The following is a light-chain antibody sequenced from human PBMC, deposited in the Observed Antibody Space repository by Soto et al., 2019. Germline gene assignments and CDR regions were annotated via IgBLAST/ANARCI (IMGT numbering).Light chain of an antibody. J-gene: IGKJ2*01. Sequence: EIVMMQSPATLSVSPGERATLSCRASQIIANNLAWYQQKPGQAPRLLIYGASTRAPGIPARFSGSGSGTEFTLTISSLQSEDFAVYYCQQRGNWPPMYTFGQGTKLDI. CDR3: QQRGNWPPMYT. CDR1: QIIANN. CDR2: GAS. V-gene: IGKV3-15*01.